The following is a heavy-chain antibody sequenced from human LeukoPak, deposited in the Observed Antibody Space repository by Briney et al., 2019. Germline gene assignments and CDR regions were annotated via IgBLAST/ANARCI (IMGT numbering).Heavy chain of an antibody. D-gene: IGHD5-12*01. V-gene: IGHV1-2*02. CDR2: INPQSGGT. Sequence: GASVKVSCKASDYTFTAYGISWVRQAPGQGPEWMGWINPQSGGTNYAQKFQGRVTMTRDTSISTAYMELSRLRSDDTAVYYCARDSWWLRIRHDAFDIWGQGTMVTVSP. CDR1: DYTFTAYG. CDR3: ARDSWWLRIRHDAFDI. J-gene: IGHJ3*02.